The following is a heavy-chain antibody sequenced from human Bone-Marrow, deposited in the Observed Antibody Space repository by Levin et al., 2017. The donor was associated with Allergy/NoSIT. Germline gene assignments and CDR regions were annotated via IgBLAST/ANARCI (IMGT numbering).Heavy chain of an antibody. CDR3: ARGQGA. J-gene: IGHJ5*02. CDR2: IYTGGTT. Sequence: GGSLRLSCAASGFTVSSYYMYWVRQAPGKGLEWVSVIYTGGTTNYANSVKGRFTISRDNSKNTVYLQMNSLRDEDTAVYYCARGQGAWGQGTLVTVSS. V-gene: IGHV3-53*01. CDR1: GFTVSSYY. D-gene: IGHD3-10*01.